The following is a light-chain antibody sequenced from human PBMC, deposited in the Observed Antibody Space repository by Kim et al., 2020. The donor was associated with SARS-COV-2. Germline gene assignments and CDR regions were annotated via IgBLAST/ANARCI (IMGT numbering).Light chain of an antibody. J-gene: IGKJ4*01. CDR3: QQYYSTPLT. V-gene: IGKV1-33*01. CDR1: QDISSY. Sequence: IQMTQSPSSLSASVGDRVIITCRASQDISSYLNWYQQKPGKAPKLLIYDTSSLETGVPSRFSGSGSGTNFTFTISSLQPEDIATYYCQQYYSTPLTFGRGTKVDIK. CDR2: DTS.